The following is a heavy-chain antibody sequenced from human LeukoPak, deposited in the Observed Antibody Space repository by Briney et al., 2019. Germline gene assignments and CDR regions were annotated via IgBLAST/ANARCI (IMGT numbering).Heavy chain of an antibody. CDR2: ISSDGSST. V-gene: IGHV3-74*01. Sequence: GGSLRLSCAASGSTFSSHWMHWVRQAPGKGLVWVSRISSDGSSTNYADSVKGRFTISRDNAKNMLYLQMDSLRAEDTSLYYCASAIVTTRNTWDMWGQGTQVTVSS. J-gene: IGHJ4*02. CDR1: GSTFSSHW. D-gene: IGHD1-26*01. CDR3: ASAIVTTRNTWDM.